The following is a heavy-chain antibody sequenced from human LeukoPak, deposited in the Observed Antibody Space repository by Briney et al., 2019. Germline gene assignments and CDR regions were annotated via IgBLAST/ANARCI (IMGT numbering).Heavy chain of an antibody. Sequence: GASVNVSCKSSGGTFSIYAISWVRQAPGQGLEWMGGIIPIFGTANYAQKFQGRVTITADESTSTAYMELSSLRSEDTAVYYCARVGGATRDWGYFDYWGQGTLVTVSS. V-gene: IGHV1-69*13. CDR2: IIPIFGTA. CDR1: GGTFSIYA. D-gene: IGHD1-26*01. CDR3: ARVGGATRDWGYFDY. J-gene: IGHJ4*02.